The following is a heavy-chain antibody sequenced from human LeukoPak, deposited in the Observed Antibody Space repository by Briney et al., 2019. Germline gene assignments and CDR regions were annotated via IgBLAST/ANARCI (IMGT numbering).Heavy chain of an antibody. D-gene: IGHD6-13*01. CDR2: INTDGSST. CDR1: GFTFSSYW. CDR3: ARDAQGAAEFDP. Sequence: GGSLRLSCAASGFTFSSYWLHWVRQAPGEGLVWVSRINTDGSSTSYADSVKGRFTISRDNAKNTLYLQMNSLRAEDTAVYYCARDAQGAAEFDPWGQGTLVTVSS. V-gene: IGHV3-74*01. J-gene: IGHJ5*02.